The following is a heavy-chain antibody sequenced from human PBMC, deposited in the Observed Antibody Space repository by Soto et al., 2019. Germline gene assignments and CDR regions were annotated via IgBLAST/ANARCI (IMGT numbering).Heavy chain of an antibody. CDR3: AREVEPAAGLADLYYYYYMGV. CDR2: MNPNSGNT. D-gene: IGHD6-13*01. Sequence: GASVKVSCKTSGYTFTSYDINWVRQATGQGLEWMGWMNPNSGNTGYAQKFQGRVTMTRNTSISTAYMELSSLRSEDTAVYYCAREVEPAAGLADLYYYYYMGVWGKGTTVTVSS. CDR1: GYTFTSYD. V-gene: IGHV1-8*01. J-gene: IGHJ6*03.